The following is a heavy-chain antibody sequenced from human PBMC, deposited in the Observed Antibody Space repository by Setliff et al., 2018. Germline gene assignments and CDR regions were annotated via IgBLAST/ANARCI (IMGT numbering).Heavy chain of an antibody. CDR3: ARHGLHCTNGICPPPFDP. CDR2: IHYSGST. J-gene: IGHJ5*02. CDR1: GGSISSNSHY. Sequence: SETLSLTCTVSGGSISSNSHYWDWIRQPPGKGLEWIGSIHYSGSTYYNPSLESRVTISVDTSKNQFSLKMTSVTAADTAVYYCARHGLHCTNGICPPPFDPWGQGTLVTVSS. V-gene: IGHV4-39*01. D-gene: IGHD2-8*01.